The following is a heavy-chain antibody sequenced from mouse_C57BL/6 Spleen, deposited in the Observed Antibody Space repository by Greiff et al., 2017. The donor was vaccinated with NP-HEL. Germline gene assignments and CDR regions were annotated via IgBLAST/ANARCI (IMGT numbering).Heavy chain of an antibody. D-gene: IGHD1-1*01. CDR2: INPNNGGT. Sequence: EVQLQQSGPELVKPGASVKMSCKASGYTFTDYNMHWVKQSHGKSLEWIGYINPNNGGTSYNQKFKGKATLTVNKSSSTAYMELRSLTSEDSAVYYCARWDYDCSSYWYFYVWGTGTTVTVSS. CDR3: ARWDYDCSSYWYFYV. V-gene: IGHV1-22*01. J-gene: IGHJ1*03. CDR1: GYTFTDYN.